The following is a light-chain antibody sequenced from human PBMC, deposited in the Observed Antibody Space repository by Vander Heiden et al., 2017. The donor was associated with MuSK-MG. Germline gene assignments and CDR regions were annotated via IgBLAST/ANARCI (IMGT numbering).Light chain of an antibody. J-gene: IGKJ3*01. CDR2: DAS. Sequence: EIVLTQSPATLSLSPGERATLSCRASQSVSSYLAWYQQKPGQAPRLLIYDASNRATGIPARFSGRASATDFTLTISILAPEDFTVYYCQRRSTWPITFGHGTKVDIK. CDR3: QRRSTWPIT. V-gene: IGKV3-11*01. CDR1: QSVSSY.